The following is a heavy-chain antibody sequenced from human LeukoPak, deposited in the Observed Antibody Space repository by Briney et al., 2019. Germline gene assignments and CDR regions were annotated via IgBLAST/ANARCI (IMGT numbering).Heavy chain of an antibody. CDR3: ARGSIAAAGTLDY. D-gene: IGHD6-13*01. V-gene: IGHV3-53*01. J-gene: IGHJ4*02. CDR2: IYSGGST. CDR1: GFTVSSNY. Sequence: GGSLRLSCAASGFTVSSNYMSWVRQAPGKGLEWVSVIYSGGSTYYADSVKGRFTISRDNSKNTLYLRMNSLRAEDTAVYYCARGSIAAAGTLDYWGQGTLVTVSS.